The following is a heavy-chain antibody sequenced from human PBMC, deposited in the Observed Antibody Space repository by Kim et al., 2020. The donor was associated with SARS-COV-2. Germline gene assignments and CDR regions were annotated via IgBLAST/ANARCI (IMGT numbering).Heavy chain of an antibody. D-gene: IGHD6-13*01. V-gene: IGHV1-2*02. Sequence: QKFQGRVTMTRDTSISTAYMELSRLRSDDTAVYYCARDTPLFSSSWTFDYWGQGTLVTVSS. CDR3: ARDTPLFSSSWTFDY. J-gene: IGHJ4*02.